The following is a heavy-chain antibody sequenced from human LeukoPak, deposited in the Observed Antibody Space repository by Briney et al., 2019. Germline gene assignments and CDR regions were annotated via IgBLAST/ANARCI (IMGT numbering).Heavy chain of an antibody. CDR3: ARELPLKYYYGSGSYYPPPPGFDY. V-gene: IGHV3-20*04. J-gene: IGHJ4*02. CDR1: GFTFDDYG. D-gene: IGHD3-10*01. Sequence: GGSLRLSCAASGFTFDDYGMSWVRQAPGKGLEWVSGINWNGGSTGYADSVKGRFTISRDNAKNSLYLQMNSLRAEDTALYYCARELPLKYYYGSGSYYPPPPGFDYWGQGTLVTVSS. CDR2: INWNGGST.